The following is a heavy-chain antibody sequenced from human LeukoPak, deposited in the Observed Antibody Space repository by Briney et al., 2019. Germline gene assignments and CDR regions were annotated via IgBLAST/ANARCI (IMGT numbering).Heavy chain of an antibody. V-gene: IGHV1-2*02. CDR3: ARYYDSSGYYY. CDR2: INRNSGGT. CDR1: GYTFTGYY. J-gene: IGHJ4*02. Sequence: ASVKVSCKASGYTFTGYYMHWVRQAPGQGLEWMGWINRNSGGTNYAQKFQGRVTMTRDTSISTAYMELSRLRSDDTAVYYCARYYDSSGYYYWGQGTLVTVSS. D-gene: IGHD3-22*01.